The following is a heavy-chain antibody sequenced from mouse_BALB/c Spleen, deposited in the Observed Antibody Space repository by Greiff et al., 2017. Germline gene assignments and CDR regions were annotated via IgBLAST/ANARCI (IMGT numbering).Heavy chain of an antibody. Sequence: EVQLVESGGDLVKPGGSLKLSCAASGFTFSSYGMSWVRQTPDKRLEWVATIISGDSYTYYPDSVKGRFTISRDNAKNTLYLQMSSLKSEDTAMYYCARRERLRPWFAYWGQGTLVTVSA. J-gene: IGHJ3*01. CDR2: IISGDSYT. CDR1: GFTFSSYG. CDR3: ARRERLRPWFAY. D-gene: IGHD2-4*01. V-gene: IGHV5-6*01.